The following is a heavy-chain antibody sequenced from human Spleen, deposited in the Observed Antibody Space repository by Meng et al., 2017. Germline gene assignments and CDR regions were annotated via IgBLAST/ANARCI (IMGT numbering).Heavy chain of an antibody. Sequence: EVQLLESGGGLVQPGGSLRLSCAASGFTFSSYAMNWVRQAPGKGLEWVSAISDSGASTYYADSVKGRFTISRDNSKNTLYLQMNSLRAEDTAVYYCAKGGAGSTVTTFFDYWGQGTLVTVSS. V-gene: IGHV3-23*01. J-gene: IGHJ4*02. CDR1: GFTFSSYA. CDR2: ISDSGAST. CDR3: AKGGAGSTVTTFFDY. D-gene: IGHD4-11*01.